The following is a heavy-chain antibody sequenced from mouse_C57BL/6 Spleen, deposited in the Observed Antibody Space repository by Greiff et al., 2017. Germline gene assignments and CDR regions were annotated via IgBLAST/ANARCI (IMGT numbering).Heavy chain of an antibody. CDR2: INPGSGGT. J-gene: IGHJ2*01. D-gene: IGHD3-2*02. V-gene: IGHV1-54*01. Sequence: VKLMESGAELVRPGTSVKVSCKASGYAFTNYLIEWVKQRPGQGLEWIGVINPGSGGTNYNEKFKGKATLTADKSSSTAYMQLSSLTSEDSAVYFCAREGQLRLPGFDYWGQGTTLTVSS. CDR1: GYAFTNYL. CDR3: AREGQLRLPGFDY.